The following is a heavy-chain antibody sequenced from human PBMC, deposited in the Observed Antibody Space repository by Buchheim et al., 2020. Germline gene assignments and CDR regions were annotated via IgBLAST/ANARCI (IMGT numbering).Heavy chain of an antibody. Sequence: EVQLVESGGGLVQPGGSLRLSCAASGFTFSSYEMNWVRQAPGKGLEWVSYISSSGSTIYYADSVKGRFTISRDNAKNSLYLQMNSLRAEDTAVYYCARDGTTVTTGPPVDFDYWGQGTL. V-gene: IGHV3-48*03. CDR3: ARDGTTVTTGPPVDFDY. CDR1: GFTFSSYE. J-gene: IGHJ4*02. CDR2: ISSSGSTI. D-gene: IGHD4-17*01.